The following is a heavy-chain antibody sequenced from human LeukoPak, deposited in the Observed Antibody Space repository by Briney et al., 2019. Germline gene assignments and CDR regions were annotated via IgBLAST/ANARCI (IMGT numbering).Heavy chain of an antibody. CDR2: ISGGGDSP. J-gene: IGHJ4*02. D-gene: IGHD2-21*02. Sequence: GGSLRLSCVASGFSFSSYAMNWVRQAPGKGLEWVSGISGGGDSPYYADSLKGRFTISRDNSKNTLYLQMNSLRAEDTAVYYCAKPIRAYCGGDCLVDYWGQGTLVTVSS. V-gene: IGHV3-23*01. CDR1: GFSFSSYA. CDR3: AKPIRAYCGGDCLVDY.